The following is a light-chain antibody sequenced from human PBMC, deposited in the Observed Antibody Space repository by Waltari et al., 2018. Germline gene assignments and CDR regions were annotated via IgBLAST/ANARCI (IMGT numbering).Light chain of an antibody. V-gene: IGLV2-23*02. CDR1: SSDVGDYNL. J-gene: IGLJ3*02. CDR3: CSYAGSSVSV. CDR2: DVN. Sequence: QSALTQTATVSGSPAQSITISFTGSSSDVGDYNLDSWYQQHPGEAPKLIIYDVNKRPLGVSNRFSGSKSGNTASLTISGLQAADEADYYCCSYAGSSVSVVGGGTKVTVL.